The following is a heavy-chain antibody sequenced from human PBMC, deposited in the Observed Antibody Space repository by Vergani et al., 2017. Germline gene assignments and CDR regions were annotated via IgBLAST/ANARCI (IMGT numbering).Heavy chain of an antibody. CDR3: ARDPSSSPLSLSPWSSYFDY. Sequence: QVQLVQSGAEVKKPGASVKVSCKASGYTLTNYGISWVRRAPGQGLEWMGWISAYNGNTNYAQKLQGRVTMTTDTSTSTAYMELRSLKSDDTSVYYCARDPSSSPLSLSPWSSYFDYWGQGTLVTVSS. J-gene: IGHJ4*02. D-gene: IGHD6-6*01. CDR1: GYTLTNYG. CDR2: ISAYNGNT. V-gene: IGHV1-18*01.